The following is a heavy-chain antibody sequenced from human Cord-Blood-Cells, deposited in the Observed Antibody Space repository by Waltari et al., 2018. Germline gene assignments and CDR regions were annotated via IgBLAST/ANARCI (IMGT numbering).Heavy chain of an antibody. J-gene: IGHJ4*02. D-gene: IGHD2-15*01. CDR2: IYHSGST. CDR3: ARDRLSCSGGSCYKVFGY. V-gene: IGHV4-38-2*02. CDR1: GYSISSGYY. Sequence: QVQLQESGPGLVKPSETLSLTCAVSGYSISSGYYWGWIRQPPGTGLEWIGSIYHSGSTYYNPSLKSRVTISVDTSKNQFSLKLSSVTAADTAVYYCARDRLSCSGGSCYKVFGYWGQGTLVTVSS.